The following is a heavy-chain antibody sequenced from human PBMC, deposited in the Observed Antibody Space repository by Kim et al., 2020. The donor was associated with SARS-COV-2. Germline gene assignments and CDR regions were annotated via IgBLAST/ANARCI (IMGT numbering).Heavy chain of an antibody. J-gene: IGHJ4*02. CDR2: IRSKAYGGTT. D-gene: IGHD3-22*01. CDR1: GFTFGDYA. Sequence: GGSLRLSCTASGFTFGDYAMSWFRQAPGKGLEWVGFIRSKAYGGTTEYAASVKGRFTISRDDSKSIAYLQMNSLKTEDTAVYYCTRSMIVVVKPSRYFDYWGQGTLVTVSS. CDR3: TRSMIVVVKPSRYFDY. V-gene: IGHV3-49*03.